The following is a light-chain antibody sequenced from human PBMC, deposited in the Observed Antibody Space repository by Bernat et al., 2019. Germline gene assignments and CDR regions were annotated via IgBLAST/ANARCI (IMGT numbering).Light chain of an antibody. CDR1: QNINSF. J-gene: IGKJ2*01. CDR2: TAS. V-gene: IGKV1-39*01. Sequence: DIQMTQSPSSLSASVGDRVTITCRASQNINSFLNWYQQKPGKAPRLLIHTASTLQSGVSSRFSGSVSGTDFTLAITDAQLEDVATYYCQQAYHDLYTFGQGTKVQIQ. CDR3: QQAYHDLYT.